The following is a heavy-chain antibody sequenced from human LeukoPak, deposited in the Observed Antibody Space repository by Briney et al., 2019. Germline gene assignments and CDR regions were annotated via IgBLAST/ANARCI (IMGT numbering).Heavy chain of an antibody. Sequence: ASVKVSCKASGYTFTDYYMHWVRQAPGQGLEWMGWLNPNSGDTNYAQKFQGRVSMTRDTSISTAYMNLSDLRSDDTAVYYCARGRNIEMTTMSGGSDYWGQGTLVTVSS. CDR2: LNPNSGDT. CDR3: ARGRNIEMTTMSGGSDY. V-gene: IGHV1-2*02. J-gene: IGHJ4*02. D-gene: IGHD5-24*01. CDR1: GYTFTDYY.